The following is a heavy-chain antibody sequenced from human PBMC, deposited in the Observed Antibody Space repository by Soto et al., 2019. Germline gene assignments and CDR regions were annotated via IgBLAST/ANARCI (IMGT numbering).Heavy chain of an antibody. CDR3: AKAGGDY. V-gene: IGHV3-23*01. D-gene: IGHD3-10*01. J-gene: IGHJ4*02. CDR1: GFTASSYA. CDR2: FSGSGGAT. Sequence: VQVLESGGGLVQPGGSLRLSCAASGFTASSYAMSWVRQAPGKGLEWVSGFSGSGGATFYADSVKGRFTLSRDSSKNTVNLHRNRLRAEDTSVYYCAKAGGDYWGQGTLVTVSS.